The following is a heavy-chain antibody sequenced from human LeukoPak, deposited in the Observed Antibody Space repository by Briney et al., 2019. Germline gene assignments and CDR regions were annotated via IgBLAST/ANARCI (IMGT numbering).Heavy chain of an antibody. CDR1: GFTFSTHW. J-gene: IGHJ6*02. CDR3: ASLLTPYHGSGGGGMDV. V-gene: IGHV3-74*01. D-gene: IGHD3-10*01. CDR2: ISGDGSLT. Sequence: GGYVRLSCAASGFTFSTHWMYWDRQAPGRELVWVSRISGDGSLTSYADSVKGRFTISRDNAKDTLYPQMTSLRVEDTAVYSCASLLTPYHGSGGGGMDVWGQGATVADS.